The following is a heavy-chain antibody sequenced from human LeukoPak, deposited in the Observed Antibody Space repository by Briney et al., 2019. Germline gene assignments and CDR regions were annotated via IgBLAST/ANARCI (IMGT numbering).Heavy chain of an antibody. D-gene: IGHD2-2*01. CDR1: GGSFSGYY. V-gene: IGHV4-34*01. CDR3: ARVGYCSSTSCYGFDY. Sequence: SETLSLTCAVYGGSFSGYYWSWLRQPPGKGLEWVGEINHSGSTNYNPSLKRRVTISVDTSKNQFSLKLSSVTAADTAVYYCARVGYCSSTSCYGFDYWGQGTLVTVSS. J-gene: IGHJ4*02. CDR2: INHSGST.